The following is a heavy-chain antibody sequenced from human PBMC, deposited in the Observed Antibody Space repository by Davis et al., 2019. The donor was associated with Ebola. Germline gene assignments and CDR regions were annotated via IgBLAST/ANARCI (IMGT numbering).Heavy chain of an antibody. CDR2: IHYSGST. V-gene: IGHV4-59*08. J-gene: IGHJ6*02. CDR3: ASDPADSSSLYYYYYGMDV. D-gene: IGHD6-13*01. Sequence: MPSETLSLTCTVSGGSISSYYWSWIRQPPGKGLEWIGYIHYSGSTNYNPSLKSRVTISVDTSKNQFSLKLSSVTAADTAVYYCASDPADSSSLYYYYYGMDVWGQGTTVTVSS. CDR1: GGSISSYY.